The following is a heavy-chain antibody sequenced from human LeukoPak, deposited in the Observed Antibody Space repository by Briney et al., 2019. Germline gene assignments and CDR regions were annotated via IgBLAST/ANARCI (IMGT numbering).Heavy chain of an antibody. CDR2: ISAYNGNT. CDR3: ARGGDGYKDLPFDY. J-gene: IGHJ4*02. Sequence: ASVKVSCKASGYTFTSYGISWVRHGPGQGLEWMGWISAYNGNTNYAQKLQGRVTMTTDTSTTTAYMELRSLRSDDTAVYYCARGGDGYKDLPFDYWGQGTLVTVSS. CDR1: GYTFTSYG. D-gene: IGHD5-24*01. V-gene: IGHV1-18*01.